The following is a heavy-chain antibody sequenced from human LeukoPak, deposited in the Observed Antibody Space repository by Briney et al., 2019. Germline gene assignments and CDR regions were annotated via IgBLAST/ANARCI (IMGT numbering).Heavy chain of an antibody. V-gene: IGHV3-21*04. CDR2: ISNGGSYI. CDR1: GFTFSDYS. D-gene: IGHD3-9*01. CDR3: AKESGGILII. J-gene: IGHJ4*02. Sequence: GGSLRLSCVASGFTFSDYSMHWVRQAPGKGLEWVSSISNGGSYIDYADSLQGRLTISRDNAKNTLYLQMNSLRAEDTAVYYCAKESGGILIIWGQGTLVTVSS.